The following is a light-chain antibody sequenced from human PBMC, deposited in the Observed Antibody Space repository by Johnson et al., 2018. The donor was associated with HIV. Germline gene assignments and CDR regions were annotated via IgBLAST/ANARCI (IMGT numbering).Light chain of an antibody. V-gene: IGLV1-51*01. CDR3: GAWDSNLSGGLSR. Sequence: QSVLTQPPSVSAAPGQKVTISCSGSSSNIGSNYVSWYQHLPGTAPKLLIYDNYKRPSGIPDRFSASKSGTSATLGITGLQTGDEAGYYCGAWDSNLSGGLSRFGTGTKVTVL. J-gene: IGLJ1*01. CDR2: DNY. CDR1: SSNIGSNY.